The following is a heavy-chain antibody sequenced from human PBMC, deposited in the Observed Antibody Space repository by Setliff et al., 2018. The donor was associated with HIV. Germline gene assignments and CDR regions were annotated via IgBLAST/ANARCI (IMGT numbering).Heavy chain of an antibody. CDR1: GGSISSGDYY. Sequence: PSETLSLTCTVSGGSISSGDYYWSWIRQPPGKGLEWIGYIYYSGSTYYNPSLKSRVTISVDRSKNQFSLKLSSVTAADTAVYYCARRGDFFYYAMDVWGQGTTVTVSS. J-gene: IGHJ6*02. CDR2: IYYSGST. V-gene: IGHV4-30-4*08. CDR3: ARRGDFFYYAMDV.